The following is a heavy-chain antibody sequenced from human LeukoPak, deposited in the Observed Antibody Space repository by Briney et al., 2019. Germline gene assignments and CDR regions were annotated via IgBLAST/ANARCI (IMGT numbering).Heavy chain of an antibody. V-gene: IGHV3-21*01. Sequence: GGSLRLSCAASGFTFSSYSMNWVRQAPGKGLEWVSSISSSSSYIYYADSVKGRFTISRDNAKNSLYPQMNSLRAEDTAVYYCARHGSGGSCYDYWGQGTLVTVSS. CDR2: ISSSSSYI. CDR3: ARHGSGGSCYDY. J-gene: IGHJ4*02. CDR1: GFTFSSYS. D-gene: IGHD2-15*01.